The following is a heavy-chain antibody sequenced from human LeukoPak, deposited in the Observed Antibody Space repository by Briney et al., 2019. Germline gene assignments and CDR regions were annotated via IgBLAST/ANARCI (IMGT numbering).Heavy chain of an antibody. Sequence: GGSLRLSCAASGFTFSSYGVHWVRQAPGKGLEWEAVIWYDGSNKYYADSVKGRFTISRDNSKNTLYLQMNSLRAEDTAVYYCAKDAPPYGYRGLDYWGQGTLVTVSS. CDR3: AKDAPPYGYRGLDY. J-gene: IGHJ4*02. V-gene: IGHV3-33*06. CDR2: IWYDGSNK. CDR1: GFTFSSYG. D-gene: IGHD5-18*01.